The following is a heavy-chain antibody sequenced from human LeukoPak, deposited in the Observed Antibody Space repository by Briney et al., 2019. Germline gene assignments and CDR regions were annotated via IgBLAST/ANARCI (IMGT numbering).Heavy chain of an antibody. CDR1: GRSSTFFY. J-gene: IGHJ4*02. D-gene: IGHD6-19*01. V-gene: IGHV4-34*01. Sequence: PETRSPTSALYGRSSTFFYCSWNRPPPKEGREWIGHITNNGGNNHNPSLKSRVTISVGTYKNQFSLKMSSVTAADTAVYDCVYAGWYKVPDYWGQGTPVTVSS. CDR2: ITNNGGN. CDR3: VYAGWYKVPDY.